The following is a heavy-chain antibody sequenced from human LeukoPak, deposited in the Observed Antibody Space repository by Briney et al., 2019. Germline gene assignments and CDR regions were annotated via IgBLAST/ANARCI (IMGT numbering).Heavy chain of an antibody. CDR2: VKEDGSQK. V-gene: IGHV3-7*01. CDR3: AREAY. Sequence: GGSLRLSCAASGFTFSRYWMSWVRQAPGKGLEWVASVKEDGSQKNYADTVKGRFSISRDNAKKSPVLQMNSLRADDTAVYYCAREAYWGPGTLVTVSS. J-gene: IGHJ4*02. CDR1: GFTFSRYW.